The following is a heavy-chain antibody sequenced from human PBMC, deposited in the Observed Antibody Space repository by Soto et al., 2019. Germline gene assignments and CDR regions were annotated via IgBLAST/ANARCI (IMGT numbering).Heavy chain of an antibody. V-gene: IGHV1-18*04. Sequence: QVQMVQSGAEVKKPGASVKVSCKSSGYTFSIYSINWVRQAPGHGLEWVGWFSPYNGETHYAQKLQGRVTMTTDTSTSTAYMALKSLRSDDTAVYYCARVSSRTTLDSWGPGTLVTVSS. CDR1: GYTFSIYS. D-gene: IGHD2-2*01. CDR2: FSPYNGET. J-gene: IGHJ4*02. CDR3: ARVSSRTTLDS.